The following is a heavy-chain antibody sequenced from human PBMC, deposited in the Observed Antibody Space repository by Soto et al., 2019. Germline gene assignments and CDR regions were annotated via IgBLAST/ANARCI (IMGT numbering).Heavy chain of an antibody. J-gene: IGHJ4*02. V-gene: IGHV4-28*01. D-gene: IGHD2-15*01. CDR1: GYSISSSNW. CDR3: ARLIYCSGGSCYGGYFDY. CDR2: IYYSGTT. Sequence: PSETLSLTCAVSGYSISSSNWWGWIRQPPGKGLEWIGYIYYSGTTYYNPSLKSRVTMSVDTSKNQFSLKLTSVTAVDTAVYYCARLIYCSGGSCYGGYFDYWGQGTLVTVSS.